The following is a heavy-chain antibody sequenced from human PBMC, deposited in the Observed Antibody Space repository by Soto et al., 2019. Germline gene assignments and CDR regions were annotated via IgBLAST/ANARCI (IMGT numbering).Heavy chain of an antibody. D-gene: IGHD3-10*01. J-gene: IGHJ3*02. V-gene: IGHV3-30*18. CDR1: GFTFSSYG. CDR2: ISYDGSNK. Sequence: QVQLVESGGGVVQPERSLRLSCAASGFTFSSYGMHWVSQAPGKGLEWVAVISYDGSNKYYADSVKGRFTISRDNSKNTLDLQMNSLRAEDTAVYYWAKDLDTMIWGFDIWGQGTMVTVSS. CDR3: AKDLDTMIWGFDI.